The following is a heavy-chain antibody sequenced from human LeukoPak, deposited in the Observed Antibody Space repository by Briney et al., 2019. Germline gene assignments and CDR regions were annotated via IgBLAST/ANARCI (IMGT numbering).Heavy chain of an antibody. D-gene: IGHD1-26*01. J-gene: IGHJ4*02. CDR2: LYSSGTT. Sequence: PGGSLRLSCAASGFRVNVNYMSWVRQAPGKGLEWVSVLYSSGTTNYADSVKGRFTNSRDNSENTLDLQMNSLRAEDTAVYYCAAKGNGYSGTYVFAHWGQGILVTVSS. CDR3: AAKGNGYSGTYVFAH. CDR1: GFRVNVNY. V-gene: IGHV3-66*01.